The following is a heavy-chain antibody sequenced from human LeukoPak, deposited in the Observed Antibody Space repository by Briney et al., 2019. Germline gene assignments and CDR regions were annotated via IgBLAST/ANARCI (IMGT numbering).Heavy chain of an antibody. Sequence: GASVKVSCKASGYTFTSYDINWVRQATGQGLEWMGRMNPNSGNTGYAQKFQGRVTISWNTSISTAYMELSSLRSEDTAVYYCARGVGPVPAAGLFDYWGQGTLVTVSS. D-gene: IGHD2-2*01. V-gene: IGHV1-8*03. CDR3: ARGVGPVPAAGLFDY. CDR1: GYTFTSYD. J-gene: IGHJ4*02. CDR2: MNPNSGNT.